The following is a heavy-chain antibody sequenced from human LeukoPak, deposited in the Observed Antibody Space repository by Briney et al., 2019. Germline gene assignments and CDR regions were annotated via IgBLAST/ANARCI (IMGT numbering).Heavy chain of an antibody. J-gene: IGHJ6*02. CDR3: ARAYSSGWMDYYYYGMDV. CDR2: ISAYNGNT. Sequence: ASVKVSCKASGYTFTSYGISWVRQAPGQGLEWMGWISAYNGNTNYAQKLQGRVTMTTDTSTSTAYMELRSLRSDDTAVYYCARAYSSGWMDYYYYGMDVWGQGTTVTVSS. D-gene: IGHD6-19*01. CDR1: GYTFTSYG. V-gene: IGHV1-18*01.